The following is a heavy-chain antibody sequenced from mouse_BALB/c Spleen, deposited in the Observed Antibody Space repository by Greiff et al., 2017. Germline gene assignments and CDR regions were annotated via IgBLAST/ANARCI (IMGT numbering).Heavy chain of an antibody. CDR3: ALLGAYAMDY. J-gene: IGHJ4*01. D-gene: IGHD2-1*01. V-gene: IGHV3-6*02. CDR1: GYSITSGYY. CDR2: ISYDGSN. Sequence: EVQLVESGPGLVKPSQSLSLTCSVTGYSITSGYYWNWIRQFPGNKLEWMGYISYDGSNNYNPSLKNRISITRDTSKNQFFLKLNSVTTEDTATYYCALLGAYAMDYWGQGTSVTVSS.